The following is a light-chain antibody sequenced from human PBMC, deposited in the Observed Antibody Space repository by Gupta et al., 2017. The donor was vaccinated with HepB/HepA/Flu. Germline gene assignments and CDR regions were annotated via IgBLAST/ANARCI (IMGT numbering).Light chain of an antibody. CDR2: GNN. V-gene: IGLV1-40*01. CDR3: HSYDNRLTGFGI. J-gene: IGLJ2*01. CDR1: SSNIGADYD. Sequence: QSVLTQPPSVSGAPVQKVTISCAGSSSNIGADYDIHWYQQFPGTAPKLLSDGNNNRPSGVPDRFSGSTSYSSASLAIRGLRAEDEAAEDGHSYDNRLTGFGIFGGGTKLTVL.